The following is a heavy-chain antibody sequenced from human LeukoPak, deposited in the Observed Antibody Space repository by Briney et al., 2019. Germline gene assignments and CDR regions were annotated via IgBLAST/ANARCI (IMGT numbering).Heavy chain of an antibody. CDR2: IYTGDVT. CDR1: GFSFNSYA. V-gene: IGHV3-23*03. CDR3: ARERDYDTYIDY. Sequence: PGGSLRLSCAASGFSFNSYAMTWVRQAPGKGLEWISLIYTGDVTYYADSVKGRFTISTDNSKNILFLQMDSLTAEDTALYYCARERDYDTYIDYWGQGTLVTVSS. J-gene: IGHJ4*02. D-gene: IGHD3-22*01.